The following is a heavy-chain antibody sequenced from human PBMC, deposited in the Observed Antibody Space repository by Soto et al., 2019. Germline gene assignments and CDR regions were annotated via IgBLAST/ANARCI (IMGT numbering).Heavy chain of an antibody. J-gene: IGHJ4*02. CDR1: GGPISSYY. Sequence: PSETLSLTCTVSGGPISSYYWSWIRQPPGKGLEWIGYIYYSGSTNYNPSLKSRVTISVDTSKNQFSLKLCSVTAADTAVYYCARDRAAAGPFDYWGQGTLVTVSS. CDR3: ARDRAAAGPFDY. CDR2: IYYSGST. D-gene: IGHD6-13*01. V-gene: IGHV4-59*01.